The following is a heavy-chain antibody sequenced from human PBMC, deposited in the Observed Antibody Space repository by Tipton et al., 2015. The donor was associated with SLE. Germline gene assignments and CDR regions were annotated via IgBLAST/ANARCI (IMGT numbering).Heavy chain of an antibody. CDR3: ARRSITPYFDY. V-gene: IGHV4-4*08. Sequence: TLSLTCTVSGGSVSGYYWSWIRQPPGRGLEWIGYIHTSGSTSYNPSLKSRVTMSVDTSKNQVSLKLSSVTAADTAVYYCARRSITPYFDYWGQGTLVTVSS. D-gene: IGHD2/OR15-2a*01. CDR2: IHTSGST. CDR1: GGSVSGYY. J-gene: IGHJ4*02.